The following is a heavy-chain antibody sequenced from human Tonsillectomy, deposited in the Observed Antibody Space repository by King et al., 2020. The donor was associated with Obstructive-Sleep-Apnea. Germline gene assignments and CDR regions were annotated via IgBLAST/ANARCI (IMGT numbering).Heavy chain of an antibody. CDR1: GGTFSSYA. J-gene: IGHJ4*02. CDR2: IIPILGIA. V-gene: IGHV1-69*04. CDR3: ARDSQVPTITFDY. Sequence: QLVQSGAEVKKPGSSVKVSCKASGGTFSSYAISWVRQAPGQGLEWMGRIIPILGIANYAQKFQGRVTITADKSTRTAYMELSSLRSEDTAAYCCARDSQVPTITFDYWGQGTLVTVSS. D-gene: IGHD5-12*01.